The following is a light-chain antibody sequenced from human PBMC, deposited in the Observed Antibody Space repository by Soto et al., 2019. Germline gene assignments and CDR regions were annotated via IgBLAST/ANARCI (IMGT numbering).Light chain of an antibody. CDR1: ESVSGN. J-gene: IGKJ5*01. V-gene: IGKV3-15*01. CDR2: GAY. CDR3: QQYNIWPPIT. Sequence: EIVMTQSPATLSVSPGERATLSCRARESVSGNLAWYQQKHGQAPRLLIYGAYTGAAGVPARFSGSGSGTEFTLTITSLQSEDNALYYCQQYNIWPPITFGQGTRLEIK.